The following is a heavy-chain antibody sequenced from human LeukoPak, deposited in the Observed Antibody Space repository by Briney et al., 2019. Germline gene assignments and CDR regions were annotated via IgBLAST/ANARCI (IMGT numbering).Heavy chain of an antibody. D-gene: IGHD1-14*01. CDR2: IGTYDGHT. CDR1: GYSFTDYI. CDR3: ARDLTYPEGPMDV. J-gene: IGHJ6*03. Sequence: ASVKVSCKTSGYSFTDYIIAWVRQAPGQGLEWLGWIGTYDGHTSYAQKVQGRVTMTTDTSATTAYLELRSLTSDDTAVYYCARDLTYPEGPMDVWGKGTTVTVSS. V-gene: IGHV1-18*01.